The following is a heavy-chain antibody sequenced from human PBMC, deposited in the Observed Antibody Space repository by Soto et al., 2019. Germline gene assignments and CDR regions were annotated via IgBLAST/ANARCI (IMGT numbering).Heavy chain of an antibody. CDR3: AREGYSSGCYTWFDP. J-gene: IGHJ5*02. Sequence: SVKVSCKASGGTFSSYAISWVRQAPGQGLEWMGWINPIFGTANYAQKFQGRVTITADKSTSTAYMELSSLTSEDTAVYYCAREGYSSGCYTWFDPCGEGSLVTVS. CDR2: INPIFGTA. CDR1: GGTFSSYA. D-gene: IGHD6-25*01. V-gene: IGHV1-69*06.